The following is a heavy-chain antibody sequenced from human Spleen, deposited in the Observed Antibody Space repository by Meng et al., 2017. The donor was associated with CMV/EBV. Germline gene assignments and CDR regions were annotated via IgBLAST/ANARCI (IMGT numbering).Heavy chain of an antibody. V-gene: IGHV3-7*01. Sequence: GSLRPSFAAFGFTFSNYWMSWVRQAPGKGLEWVANIKEDGSEKYYVDSVKGRFTISRDNAKNSLYLQMNRLRAEDTAAYYCARNTPYDSIGYYAGSDYWGRGTLVTVSS. CDR1: GFTFSNYW. D-gene: IGHD3-22*01. J-gene: IGHJ4*02. CDR3: ARNTPYDSIGYYAGSDY. CDR2: IKEDGSEK.